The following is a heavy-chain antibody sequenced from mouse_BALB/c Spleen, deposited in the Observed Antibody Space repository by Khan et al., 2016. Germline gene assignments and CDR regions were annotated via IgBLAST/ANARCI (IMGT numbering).Heavy chain of an antibody. V-gene: IGHV1-74*01. J-gene: IGHJ4*01. CDR1: GYSFTSYW. CDR3: AVKLRGGAMDY. Sequence: QVQLQESGAELVRPGASVKLSCTASGYSFTSYWMNWVKQRPGQGLEWIGMIHPSDSETRLNPKFKDKATFTVDKSSSTVYMQLSSPTSEDSAVYYCAVKLRGGAMDYWGQGTSVTVSA. CDR2: IHPSDSET.